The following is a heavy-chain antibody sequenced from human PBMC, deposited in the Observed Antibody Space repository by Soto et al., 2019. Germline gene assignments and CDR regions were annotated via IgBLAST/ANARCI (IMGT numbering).Heavy chain of an antibody. J-gene: IGHJ3*02. Sequence: GGSLRLSCAASGFTFDDYTMHWVRQAPGKGLEWVSLISWDGGSTYYADSVKGRFTISRDNSKNSLYLQMNSLRTEDADLYYGAKDISPQLLIDAFDIWGQGTMVTVSS. CDR1: GFTFDDYT. CDR2: ISWDGGST. V-gene: IGHV3-43*01. CDR3: AKDISPQLLIDAFDI. D-gene: IGHD2-2*01.